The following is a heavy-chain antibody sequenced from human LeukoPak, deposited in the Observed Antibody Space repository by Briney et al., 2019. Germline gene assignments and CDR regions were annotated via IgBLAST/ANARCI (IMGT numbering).Heavy chain of an antibody. CDR1: GGSISSSNYY. J-gene: IGHJ4*02. Sequence: SETLSLTCTVSGGSISSSNYYWGWIRQPPGKGLEWIGSFYYSGRTYYNPSLKNRVISVDMSKNQFSLKLSSVTAADTAVYYCARQSVVLPAAIPEELEGPFDYWGQGTLVTVSS. CDR3: ARQSVVLPAAIPEELEGPFDY. V-gene: IGHV4-39*01. CDR2: FYYSGRT. D-gene: IGHD2-2*02.